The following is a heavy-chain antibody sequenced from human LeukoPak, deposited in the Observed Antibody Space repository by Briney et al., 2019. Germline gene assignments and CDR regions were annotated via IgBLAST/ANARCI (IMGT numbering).Heavy chain of an antibody. D-gene: IGHD2-2*01. J-gene: IGHJ4*02. CDR3: AKGDIVVVPAAMYYFDY. Sequence: PGGSLRLSCAASGYTFSSYAMSWVRQAPGKGLEWVSAISGSGGSTYYADSVKGRFTISRDNSKNTLYLQMNSLRAEDTAVYYCAKGDIVVVPAAMYYFDYWGQGTLVTVSS. CDR1: GYTFSSYA. CDR2: ISGSGGST. V-gene: IGHV3-23*01.